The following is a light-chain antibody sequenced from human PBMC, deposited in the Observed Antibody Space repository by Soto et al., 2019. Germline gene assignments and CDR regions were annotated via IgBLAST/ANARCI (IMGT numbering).Light chain of an antibody. Sequence: EIVMTQSPATLSVSPGERATLSCRASQSVSSNLAWYQQKPGQAPRLLIYGASTRATGIPARSSGSGSGTEFTLTLTSLQSEGFAIYYCQHYTNWPPWTFGQGTKVEIK. CDR1: QSVSSN. CDR2: GAS. CDR3: QHYTNWPPWT. J-gene: IGKJ1*01. V-gene: IGKV3-15*01.